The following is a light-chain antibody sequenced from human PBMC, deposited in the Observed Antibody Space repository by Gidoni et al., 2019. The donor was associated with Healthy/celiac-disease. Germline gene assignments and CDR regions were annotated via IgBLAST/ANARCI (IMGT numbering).Light chain of an antibody. Sequence: QSALTQPPSASGSPGQSVTISCTGTSSDVGGYNYVSWYQQHPGKAPNLMIYEVSKRTSGVPARCSGSNSGNTASLTVSGLQAEDEADYYCSSYAGSNNVVFGGGTKLTVL. CDR1: SSDVGGYNY. CDR2: EVS. CDR3: SSYAGSNNVV. V-gene: IGLV2-8*01. J-gene: IGLJ2*01.